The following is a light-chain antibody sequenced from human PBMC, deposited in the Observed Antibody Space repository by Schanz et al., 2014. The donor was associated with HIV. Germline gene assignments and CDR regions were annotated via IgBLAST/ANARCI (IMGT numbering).Light chain of an antibody. CDR2: GAS. Sequence: ETVLTQSPGTLSLSPGERATLSCRASQSVSSRLLAWFQQRPGQAPRLLIYGASSRATGIPPRFSGSGSGTDFTLTISSLQPEDFAVYYCQQRGNWPPFTFGGGTKVEIK. CDR3: QQRGNWPPFT. CDR1: QSVSSRL. J-gene: IGKJ4*01. V-gene: IGKV3D-20*02.